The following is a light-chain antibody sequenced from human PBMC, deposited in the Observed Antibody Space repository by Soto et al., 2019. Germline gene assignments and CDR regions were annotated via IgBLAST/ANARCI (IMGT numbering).Light chain of an antibody. CDR3: QQANSFPRT. J-gene: IGKJ1*01. Sequence: DIQMTQSPSSVSASVGDRVTITCRASQAISTWLAWYQQKPGKAPKLLIYAASNLQIGVPSRFSGSGSGTDFTLTISSLQPEDFATYYCQQANSFPRTFGQGTMVEIK. CDR1: QAISTW. V-gene: IGKV1D-12*01. CDR2: AAS.